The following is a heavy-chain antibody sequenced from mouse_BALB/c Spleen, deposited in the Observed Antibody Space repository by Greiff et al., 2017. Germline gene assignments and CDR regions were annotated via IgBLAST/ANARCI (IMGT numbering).Heavy chain of an antibody. CDR3: TRGYYGIDWYFDV. Sequence: EVHLVESGGGLVKPGGSLKLSCAASGFTFSSYTMSWVRQTPEKRLEWVATISSGGSYTYYPDSVKGRFTISRDNAKNTLYLQMSSLKSEDTAMYYCTRGYYGIDWYFDVWGAGTTVTVSS. D-gene: IGHD1-1*01. CDR1: GFTFSSYT. V-gene: IGHV5-6-4*01. J-gene: IGHJ1*01. CDR2: ISSGGSYT.